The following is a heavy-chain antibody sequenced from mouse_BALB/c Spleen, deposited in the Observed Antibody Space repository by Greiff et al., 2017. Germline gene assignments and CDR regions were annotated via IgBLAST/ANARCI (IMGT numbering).Heavy chain of an antibody. CDR2: IDTSDSYT. D-gene: IGHD1-1*01. V-gene: IGHV1-69*01. Sequence: VQLQQPGAELVMPGASVKMSCKASGYTFTDYWMHWVKQRPGQGLEWIGAIDTSDSYTSYNQKFKGKATLTVDESSSTAYMQLSSLTSEDSAFYYCAYGSGLYYAMDYWGQGTSVTVSA. CDR1: GYTFTDYW. J-gene: IGHJ4*01. CDR3: AYGSGLYYAMDY.